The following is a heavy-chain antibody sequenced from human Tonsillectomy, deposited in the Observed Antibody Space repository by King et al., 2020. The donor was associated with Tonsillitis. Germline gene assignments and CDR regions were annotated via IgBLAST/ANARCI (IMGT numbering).Heavy chain of an antibody. J-gene: IGHJ6*03. CDR1: GYTFTGYY. CDR3: ATFSGGYIDNYYYYMDV. Sequence: QLVQSGAEVKKPGASVKVSCKASGYTFTGYYIHWVRQAPGQGLEWMGWINPYSGGTNYAQNFQGRVTMTRDTSISTACMELTRLRSDDTAVYYCATFSGGYIDNYYYYMDVWGKGTTVTVSS. D-gene: IGHD1-26*01. CDR2: INPYSGGT. V-gene: IGHV1-2*02.